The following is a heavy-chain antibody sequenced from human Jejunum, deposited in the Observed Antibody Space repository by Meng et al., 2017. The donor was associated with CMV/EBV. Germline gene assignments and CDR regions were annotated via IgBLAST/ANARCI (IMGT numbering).Heavy chain of an antibody. CDR2: ISYSGNT. CDR3: ARTLSTYYYDSTGYYCDY. V-gene: IGHV4-30-4*08. Sequence: SSGDYYWSWIRQPPGQGLDWIGYISYSGNTYYTSSLKSRVTMSIDTSKNQFSLKLSSVTAADTAVYYCARTLSTYYYDSTGYYCDYWGQGTLVTVSS. J-gene: IGHJ4*02. D-gene: IGHD3-22*01. CDR1: SSGDYY.